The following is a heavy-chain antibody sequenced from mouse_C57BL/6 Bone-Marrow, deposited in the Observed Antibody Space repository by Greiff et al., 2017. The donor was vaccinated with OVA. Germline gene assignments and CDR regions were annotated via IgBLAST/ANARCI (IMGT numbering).Heavy chain of an antibody. D-gene: IGHD2-4*01. V-gene: IGHV3-1*01. CDR1: GYSITSGYD. CDR2: ISYSGSP. J-gene: IGHJ1*03. Sequence: EVMLVESGPGMVKPSQSLSLTCTVTGYSITSGYDWHWIRHFPGNKLEWMGYISYSGSPNYDPSLKSRISITHDTSKNHFFLKLNSVTTEDTATYYGAREDYDYDGYFDVWGTGTTVTVSS. CDR3: AREDYDYDGYFDV.